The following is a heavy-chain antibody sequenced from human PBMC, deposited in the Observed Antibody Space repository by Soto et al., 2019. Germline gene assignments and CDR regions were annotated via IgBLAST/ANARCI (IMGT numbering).Heavy chain of an antibody. CDR1: GYTFTSYD. V-gene: IGHV1-8*01. J-gene: IGHJ4*02. CDR2: MNPNSGNT. CDR3: ARVYYDFWSGYYTGGYYFDY. D-gene: IGHD3-3*01. Sequence: ASVKVSCKASGYTFTSYDINWVRQATGQGLEWMGWMNPNSGNTGYAQKFQGRVTMTRNTSISTAYMELSSLRSEDTAVYYCARVYYDFWSGYYTGGYYFDYWGQGTLVTVSS.